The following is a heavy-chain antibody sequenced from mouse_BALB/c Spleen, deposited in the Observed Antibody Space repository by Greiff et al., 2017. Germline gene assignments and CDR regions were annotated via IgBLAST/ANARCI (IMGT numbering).Heavy chain of an antibody. CDR2: IWSGGST. Sequence: VQLVESGPGLVQPSQSLSITCTVSGFSLTSYGVHWVRQSPGKGLEWLGVIWSGGSTDYNAAFISRLSISKDNSKSQVFFKMNSLQADDTAIYYCARSLYGSSYPYAMDYWGQGTSVTVSS. J-gene: IGHJ4*01. CDR3: ARSLYGSSYPYAMDY. D-gene: IGHD1-1*01. CDR1: GFSLTSYG. V-gene: IGHV2-4-1*01.